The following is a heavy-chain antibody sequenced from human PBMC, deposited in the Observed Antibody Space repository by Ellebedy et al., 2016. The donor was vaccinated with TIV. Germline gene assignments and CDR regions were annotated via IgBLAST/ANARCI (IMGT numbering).Heavy chain of an antibody. CDR1: GFIFSHYH. V-gene: IGHV3-33*01. J-gene: IGHJ6*02. Sequence: PGGSLRLSCAPSGFIFSHYHMHWVRQAPGKGLEWVALIWSDGSEEYYAASVKGRFTLSRDNSKNTLYLQMNSLTAKDTAVYYCAREVPGGQGDMDVWGHGTTVTVSS. D-gene: IGHD3-10*01. CDR3: AREVPGGQGDMDV. CDR2: IWSDGSEE.